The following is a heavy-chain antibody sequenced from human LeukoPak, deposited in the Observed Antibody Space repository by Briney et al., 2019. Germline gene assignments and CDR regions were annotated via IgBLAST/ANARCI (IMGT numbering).Heavy chain of an antibody. CDR3: ASGSGSYRTPYYYRDV. D-gene: IGHD3-10*01. V-gene: IGHV3-53*01. J-gene: IGHJ6*03. Sequence: PGGSLRLSCVASGFTVSSDYMSWVRQAPGKGLEWVSVIYSGGSTYYADSVKGRFTISRDNSKNTLYLQMNSLRAEDTAVYYCASGSGSYRTPYYYRDVWGTGTTVTVSS. CDR1: GFTVSSDY. CDR2: IYSGGST.